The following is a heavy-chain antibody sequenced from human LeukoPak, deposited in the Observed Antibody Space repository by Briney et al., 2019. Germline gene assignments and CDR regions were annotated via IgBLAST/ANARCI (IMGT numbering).Heavy chain of an antibody. D-gene: IGHD1-26*01. Sequence: SETLSLTCTVSGGSISSYYWTWIRQPPGKGLEWIGDIYITGSTNYNPYLKRRVTMSVDTSKNQFSLRLSSVTTADTAVYYCARVRIGEASYDASDVWGLGTMVTVSS. V-gene: IGHV4-59*13. J-gene: IGHJ3*01. CDR2: IYITGST. CDR1: GGSISSYY. CDR3: ARVRIGEASYDASDV.